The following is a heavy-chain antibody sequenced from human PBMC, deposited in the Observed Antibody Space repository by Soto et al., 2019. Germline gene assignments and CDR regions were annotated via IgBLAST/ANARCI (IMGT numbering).Heavy chain of an antibody. CDR2: ISGSGGST. Sequence: GGSLRLSCAASGFTFSSLAMSWVRQAPGKGLEWVSAISGSGGSTYYADSVKGRFTISRDNSKNTLYLQMNSLRAEDTAVYYCAKDKSRYSGSYCDYWGQGTLVTVSS. J-gene: IGHJ4*02. CDR3: AKDKSRYSGSYCDY. D-gene: IGHD1-26*01. V-gene: IGHV3-23*01. CDR1: GFTFSSLA.